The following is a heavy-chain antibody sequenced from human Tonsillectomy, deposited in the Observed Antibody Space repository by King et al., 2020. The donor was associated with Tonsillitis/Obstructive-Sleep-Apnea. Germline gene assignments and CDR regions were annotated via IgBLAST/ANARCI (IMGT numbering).Heavy chain of an antibody. J-gene: IGHJ4*02. V-gene: IGHV4-61*01. CDR2: IYYSGST. Sequence: PLQESGPGMVKPSETLSLTCTVSGGSVSSGSYYWRWIRQPPGQGLEWIGYIYYSGSTNYNPSLKSRVTIPVDTSKNQFSLNLTSVTAADTAVYYCARVAIFGVVPSFDYWGQGTLVTVSS. D-gene: IGHD3-3*01. CDR3: ARVAIFGVVPSFDY. CDR1: GGSVSSGSYY.